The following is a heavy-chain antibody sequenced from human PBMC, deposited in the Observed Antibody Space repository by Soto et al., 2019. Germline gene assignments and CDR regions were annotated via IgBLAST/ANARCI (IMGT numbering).Heavy chain of an antibody. CDR3: ARQLYCISTSCHDCYDGACLNDY. J-gene: IGHJ4*02. V-gene: IGHV4-39*01. CDR2: IYYSGST. Sequence: QLQLQESGPGLVKPSETLSLTCTVSGGSISSSSYYWGWIRQPPGKGLEWIGSIYYSGSTYYNPSLKSRVTISVDTSKNQFSLKLSSVTAADTAVYYCARQLYCISTSCHDCYDGACLNDYWGQGTLVTVSS. CDR1: GGSISSSSYY. D-gene: IGHD2-2*01.